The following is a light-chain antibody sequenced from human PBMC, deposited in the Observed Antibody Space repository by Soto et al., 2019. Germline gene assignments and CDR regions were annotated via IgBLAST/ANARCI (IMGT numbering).Light chain of an antibody. V-gene: IGKV1-5*01. CDR2: DAS. Sequence: DIQMTQSPSTLSASVGDRVTITCRASQTISSSLAWYQHKPGKAPKLLIFDASTLQTGVPSRFSGSGFGTESTLTITGLQPDDFATYYCQQHNDYTAVTFGQGTKLEIK. CDR3: QQHNDYTAVT. J-gene: IGKJ2*01. CDR1: QTISSS.